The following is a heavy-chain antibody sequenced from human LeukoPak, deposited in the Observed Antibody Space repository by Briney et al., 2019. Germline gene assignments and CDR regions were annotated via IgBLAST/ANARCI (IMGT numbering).Heavy chain of an antibody. J-gene: IGHJ3*02. CDR2: IYTRGRT. V-gene: IGHV4-61*02. CDR1: GGSISSGSYY. CDR3: ARGPGGIAAAGTDAFDI. D-gene: IGHD6-13*01. Sequence: TSETLSLTCTVAGGSISSGSYYWSWIRQPAGKGLEWIGRIYTRGRTNYNPSLKSRVTISVDTSKNQFSLKLSSVTAADTAVYYCARGPGGIAAAGTDAFDIWGQGTMVTVSS.